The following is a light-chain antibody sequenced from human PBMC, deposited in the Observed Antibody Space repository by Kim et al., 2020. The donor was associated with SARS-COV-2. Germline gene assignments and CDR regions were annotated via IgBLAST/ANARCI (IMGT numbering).Light chain of an antibody. J-gene: IGLJ2*01. CDR1: KLGDKY. V-gene: IGLV3-1*01. CDR3: QEWDSSTVV. CDR2: QDS. Sequence: SYELTQPPSVSVSPGQTASITCSGDKLGDKYACLYQQKPGQSPVLVIYQDSKRPSGIPERFSGSNSGNTATLTISGTQAMDEADYYCQEWDSSTVVFGGGTQLIVL.